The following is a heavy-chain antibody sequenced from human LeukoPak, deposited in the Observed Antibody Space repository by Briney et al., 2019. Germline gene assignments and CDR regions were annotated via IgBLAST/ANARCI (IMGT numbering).Heavy chain of an antibody. V-gene: IGHV4-59*08. CDR2: IYYSGST. CDR3: ARLRGRAWFDH. J-gene: IGHJ5*02. Sequence: SESLSLTCTVSGGSISSYYWSWLRQPPGKGLEWIGYIYYSGSTNYNPSLKSRVTISVDTSKNQFSLKLSSVTAADTAVYYCARLRGRAWFDHWGQGTLVTVSS. CDR1: GGSISSYY. D-gene: IGHD1-26*01.